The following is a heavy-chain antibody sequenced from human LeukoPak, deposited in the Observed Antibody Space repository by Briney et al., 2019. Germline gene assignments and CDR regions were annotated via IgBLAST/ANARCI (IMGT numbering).Heavy chain of an antibody. D-gene: IGHD2-2*01. J-gene: IGHJ4*02. CDR3: AREWCSSTSCYGGGPDFDY. V-gene: IGHV3-48*01. CDR1: GFTFSSYN. Sequence: GGSLRLSCAASGFTFSSYNMNWVRQAPGKGLEWVSYISSSSRTIYYADSVKGRFTISRDNAKNSLYLQMNSLRAEDTAVYYCAREWCSSTSCYGGGPDFDYWGQGTLVTVSS. CDR2: ISSSSRTI.